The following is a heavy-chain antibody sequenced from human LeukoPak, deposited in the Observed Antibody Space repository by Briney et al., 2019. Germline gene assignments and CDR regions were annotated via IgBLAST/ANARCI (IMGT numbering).Heavy chain of an antibody. V-gene: IGHV1-24*01. CDR3: ASGGGGGSLKRNYFDY. CDR1: GYTLTELS. Sequence: ASVRVSCKVSGYTLTELSIHWVRQAPGKGLQWMGRFDPEDGETIYAQKFQGRVTMTEDTSTDTAYMELSSLRSEDTAVYYCASGGGGGSLKRNYFDYWGQGTLVTVSS. J-gene: IGHJ4*02. D-gene: IGHD6-13*01. CDR2: FDPEDGET.